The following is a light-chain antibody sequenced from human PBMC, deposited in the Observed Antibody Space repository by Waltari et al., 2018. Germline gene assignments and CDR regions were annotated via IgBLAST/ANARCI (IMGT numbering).Light chain of an antibody. J-gene: IGLJ3*02. V-gene: IGLV2-11*01. Sequence: QSALTQPRSVSGSPGQSVTVSCPGTGRDVGGYNYVSWYQQHPDKAPKLLIYDINKRPSGVPDRFSGSKSGNTASLTISGLQAEDEADYYCCSYAGTYTQVFGGGTKVTVL. CDR2: DIN. CDR1: GRDVGGYNY. CDR3: CSYAGTYTQV.